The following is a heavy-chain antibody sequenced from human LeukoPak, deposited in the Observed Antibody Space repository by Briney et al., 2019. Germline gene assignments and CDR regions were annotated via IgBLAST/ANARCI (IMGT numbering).Heavy chain of an antibody. CDR2: IYYSGST. Sequence: SETLSLTCTVSGGSISSSSYYWGWIRQPPGKGLEWIVSIYYSGSTYYNPSLKSRVTISVDTSKNQFSLKLSSVTAADTAVYYCARDPRHDSSGYYDPPFDYWGQGTLVTVSS. CDR1: GGSISSSSYY. CDR3: ARDPRHDSSGYYDPPFDY. V-gene: IGHV4-39*07. D-gene: IGHD3-22*01. J-gene: IGHJ4*02.